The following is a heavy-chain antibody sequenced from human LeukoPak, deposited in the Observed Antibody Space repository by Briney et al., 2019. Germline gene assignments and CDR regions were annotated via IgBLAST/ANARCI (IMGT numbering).Heavy chain of an antibody. Sequence: GGSLRLSCAASGFTFSSYSMNWVRQAPGKGLEWVSYISSSGGTIYDADSVRGRFAISRDNAKNSLYLQMNSLRDEDTAVYYCARERGYNYGYSDYWGQGTLVTVSS. CDR2: ISSSGGTI. V-gene: IGHV3-48*02. J-gene: IGHJ4*02. D-gene: IGHD5-18*01. CDR3: ARERGYNYGYSDY. CDR1: GFTFSSYS.